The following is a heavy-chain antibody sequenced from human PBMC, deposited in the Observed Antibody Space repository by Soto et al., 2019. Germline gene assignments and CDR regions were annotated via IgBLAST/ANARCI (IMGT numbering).Heavy chain of an antibody. J-gene: IGHJ5*02. V-gene: IGHV3-48*02. CDR2: ISMSGTTM. CDR1: GFTFSSYA. Sequence: GGSLRLSCAASGFTFSSYAMNWVRQSPGKGLEWVSYISMSGTTMFYADSVKGRFTISRDNAKKSLFLQMNSLRDEDTAMYYCARDAIGDATNWFDPWRQGTLVTVSS. CDR3: ARDAIGDATNWFDP.